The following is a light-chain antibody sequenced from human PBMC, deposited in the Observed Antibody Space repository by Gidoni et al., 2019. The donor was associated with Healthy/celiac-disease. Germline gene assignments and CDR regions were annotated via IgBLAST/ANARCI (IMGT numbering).Light chain of an antibody. V-gene: IGKV3-15*01. CDR1: QSVSSN. J-gene: IGKJ3*01. CDR3: QQYNNWPRA. Sequence: EIVMTHSPATLSVSPGERATLPCRASQSVSSNLAWYQQKPGQAPRLLIYGASNRATGIPARFSGSGSGTEFTLTISSLQSEDFAVYYCQQYNNWPRAFGPGTKVDIK. CDR2: GAS.